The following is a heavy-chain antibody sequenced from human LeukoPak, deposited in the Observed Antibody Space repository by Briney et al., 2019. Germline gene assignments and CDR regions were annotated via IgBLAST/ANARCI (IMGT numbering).Heavy chain of an antibody. J-gene: IGHJ4*02. V-gene: IGHV4-34*01. CDR3: ARGGNGDLFDY. CDR2: INHSGST. D-gene: IGHD4-17*01. CDR1: GGSFSGYY. Sequence: SETLSLTCAVYGGSFSGYYWSWIRQPPGKGLEWIGEINHSGSTNYNPSLKSRVTISVDTSKNQFSLKLSSVTAADTAVYYCARGGNGDLFDYWGQGTLVTVSS.